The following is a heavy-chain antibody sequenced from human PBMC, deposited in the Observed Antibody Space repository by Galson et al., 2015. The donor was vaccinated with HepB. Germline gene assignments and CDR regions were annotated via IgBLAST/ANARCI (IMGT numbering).Heavy chain of an antibody. CDR2: INPNSGGT. D-gene: IGHD2-2*01. Sequence: VKVSCKASGYTFTGYYTHWVRQAPGQGLEWMGWINPNSGGTNYAQKFQGWVTMTRDTSISTAYMELSRLRSDDTAVYYCARDGPIVVVPAEWDYYYYGMDVWGQGTTVTVSS. J-gene: IGHJ6*02. CDR3: ARDGPIVVVPAEWDYYYYGMDV. CDR1: GYTFTGYY. V-gene: IGHV1-2*04.